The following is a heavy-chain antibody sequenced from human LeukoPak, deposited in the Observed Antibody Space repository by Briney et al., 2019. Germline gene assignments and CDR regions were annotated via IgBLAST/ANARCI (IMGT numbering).Heavy chain of an antibody. Sequence: PGGSLRLSCAASEFTLSSYAMHWVRQAPGKGLEWVAVISYDGSNKYYADSVKGRFTISRDNSKNTLYLQMNSLRAEDTAVYYCARAAAAMNDYWGQGTLVTVSS. CDR3: ARAAAAMNDY. D-gene: IGHD2-2*01. J-gene: IGHJ4*02. CDR2: ISYDGSNK. CDR1: EFTLSSYA. V-gene: IGHV3-30-3*01.